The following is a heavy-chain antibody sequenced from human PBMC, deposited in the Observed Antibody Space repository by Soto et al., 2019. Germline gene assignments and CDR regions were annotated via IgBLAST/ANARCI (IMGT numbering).Heavy chain of an antibody. Sequence: QVQLVQSGADVKKPGASVKVSCKASRYTFTGYYMHWVRHAPGQGLAWMGWIDPNSGGTDYAQKFQGRVTMTRDTSISTADMELSRLIVDDTAVYYCAKVMSGSYLGHGYYFDNWGQGTLVTVSS. CDR1: RYTFTGYY. V-gene: IGHV1-2*02. CDR2: IDPNSGGT. D-gene: IGHD1-26*01. CDR3: AKVMSGSYLGHGYYFDN. J-gene: IGHJ4*02.